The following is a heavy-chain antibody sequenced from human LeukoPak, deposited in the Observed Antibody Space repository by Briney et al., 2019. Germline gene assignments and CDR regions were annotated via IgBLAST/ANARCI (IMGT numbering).Heavy chain of an antibody. V-gene: IGHV4-39*07. D-gene: IGHD3-10*01. CDR3: ARIPERYYYGSGSYGDY. J-gene: IGHJ4*02. CDR2: IYYSGST. CDR1: GGSISSSSYY. Sequence: SETLSLTCTVSGGSISSSSYYWGWIRQPPGKGLEWIGSIYYSGSTYYNPSLKSRVTISVDTSKNQFSLKLSSVTAADTAVYYCARIPERYYYGSGSYGDYWGQGTLVTVSS.